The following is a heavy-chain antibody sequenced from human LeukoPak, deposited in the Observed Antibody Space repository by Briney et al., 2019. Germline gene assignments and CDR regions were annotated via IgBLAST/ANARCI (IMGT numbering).Heavy chain of an antibody. CDR1: GGTFSSYA. J-gene: IGHJ4*02. V-gene: IGHV1-69*13. CDR2: IIPIFGTA. D-gene: IGHD3-22*01. CDR3: ARDLGLLRRHSTPTLSSGGDY. Sequence: VKVSCKASGGTFSSYAISWVRQAPGQGLEWMGGIIPIFGTANYAQKFQGRVTITADESTSTAYKELSSLRSEDTAVYYCARDLGLLRRHSTPTLSSGGDYWGQGTLVTVSS.